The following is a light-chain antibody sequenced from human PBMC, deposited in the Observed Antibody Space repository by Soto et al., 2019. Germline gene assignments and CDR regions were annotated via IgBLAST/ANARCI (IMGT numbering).Light chain of an antibody. J-gene: IGKJ1*01. CDR3: VQFSHFPRT. CDR1: QSLVYSDGNTY. Sequence: DDVLTQTPLSSPVALGQPASISCRSSQSLVYSDGNTYLSWLQQRPGQPPRLLIYQISNRFSGVPDRFSGSGAGTDFTLPISRVEAEDVGVYYCVQFSHFPRTFGQGTKVEI. CDR2: QIS. V-gene: IGKV2-24*01.